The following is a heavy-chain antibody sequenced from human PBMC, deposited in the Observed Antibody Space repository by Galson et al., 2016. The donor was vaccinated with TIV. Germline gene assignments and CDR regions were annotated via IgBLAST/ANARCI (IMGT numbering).Heavy chain of an antibody. CDR3: ARHNYYDDIYHAFDS. Sequence: QSGAEVKKPGESLKISCKGSGYSFTSYYIAWVRQMPGKGLEWMGILYPGDSHARYSPSFQGQVTISADKSIRTAYLQWSSLKASDTAIYYCARHNYYDDIYHAFDSWGQGTMVTVSS. CDR1: GYSFTSYY. V-gene: IGHV5-51*01. CDR2: LYPGDSHA. J-gene: IGHJ3*02. D-gene: IGHD3-22*01.